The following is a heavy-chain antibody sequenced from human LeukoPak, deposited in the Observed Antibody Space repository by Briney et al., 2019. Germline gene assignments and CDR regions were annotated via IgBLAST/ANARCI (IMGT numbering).Heavy chain of an antibody. J-gene: IGHJ4*02. CDR3: ATLPPGFVLVSAVVDY. CDR1: GFTFISYA. CDR2: ISRDGNNK. D-gene: IGHD2-2*01. V-gene: IGHV3-30-3*01. Sequence: GGSLRLSCAASGFTFISYAIHWVRQAPGKGLEWVAVISRDGNNKYYADSVKGRFTISRDNSKNTLCLQMNSLRAEDTAVYYCATLPPGFVLVSAVVDYWGQGTLVTVSS.